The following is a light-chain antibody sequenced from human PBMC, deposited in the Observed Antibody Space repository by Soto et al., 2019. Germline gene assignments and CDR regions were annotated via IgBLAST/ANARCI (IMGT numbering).Light chain of an antibody. J-gene: IGKJ4*01. CDR1: QNVYNN. CDR3: QLCRNWPLT. V-gene: IGKV3-15*01. Sequence: EIVMTQSPATLSASPGEGATLSCKAGQNVYNNLAWYQQRPGQPPRLLIYDASTRATGISARFSGSGYGTEFTLSSSSLHSEDFAVYFCQLCRNWPLTFGGGTKVEIK. CDR2: DAS.